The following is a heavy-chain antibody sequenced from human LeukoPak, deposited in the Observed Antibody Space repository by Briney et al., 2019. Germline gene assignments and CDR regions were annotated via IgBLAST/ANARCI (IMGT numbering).Heavy chain of an antibody. CDR3: TRVTNYYDSSGYFDI. Sequence: GGSLRLSCTASGFTFGDYAMSWVRQAPGKGLEWVGFIRSKAYGGTTEYAASVKGRFTISRDDSKSIAYLQMNSLKTEDTAVYYCTRVTNYYDSSGYFDIWGQGTMVTVSS. J-gene: IGHJ3*02. V-gene: IGHV3-49*04. D-gene: IGHD3-22*01. CDR1: GFTFGDYA. CDR2: IRSKAYGGTT.